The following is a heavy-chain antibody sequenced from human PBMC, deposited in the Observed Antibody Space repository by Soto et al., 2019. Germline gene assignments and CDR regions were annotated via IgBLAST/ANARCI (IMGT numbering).Heavy chain of an antibody. CDR1: GGSISSYY. J-gene: IGHJ6*02. CDR2: IYYTGST. D-gene: IGHD2-15*01. Sequence: PSETLSLTCIVSGGSISSYYWSWFRQPPGKGLEWIGYIYYTGSTNYNPSLKSRVTISVDTSKNQFSLKLSSVTAADTAMYYCARGVGFCSGGTCYRYYYGMDVWGQGTTVTVSS. V-gene: IGHV4-59*01. CDR3: ARGVGFCSGGTCYRYYYGMDV.